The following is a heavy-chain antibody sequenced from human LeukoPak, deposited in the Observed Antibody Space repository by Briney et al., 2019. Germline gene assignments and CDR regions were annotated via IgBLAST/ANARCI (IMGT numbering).Heavy chain of an antibody. Sequence: SETLSLTCAVSGGSLSGYYWSWIRQSPGKGLEWIGSIYYSGSTYYNPSLKSRVTISVDTSKNQFSLKLSSVTAADTAVYYCGRLFYDFWSGHYYYYMDVWGKGTTVTVSS. D-gene: IGHD3-3*01. CDR1: GGSLSGYY. CDR3: GRLFYDFWSGHYYYYMDV. V-gene: IGHV4-39*01. CDR2: IYYSGST. J-gene: IGHJ6*03.